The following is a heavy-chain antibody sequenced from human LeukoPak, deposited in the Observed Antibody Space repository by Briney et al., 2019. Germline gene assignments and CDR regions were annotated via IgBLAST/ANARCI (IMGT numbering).Heavy chain of an antibody. V-gene: IGHV1-18*01. CDR1: GYTFTSYG. CDR3: ARTPTATTPDRNDY. CDR2: ISAYNGNT. D-gene: IGHD4-17*01. Sequence: ASVKVSCKASGYTFTSYGISWVRQAPGQGLEWMGWISAYNGNTNYAQKLQGRVTMTTDTSTSTAYMELRSLRSDDTAVYYCARTPTATTPDRNDYWGQGTLVTVSS. J-gene: IGHJ4*02.